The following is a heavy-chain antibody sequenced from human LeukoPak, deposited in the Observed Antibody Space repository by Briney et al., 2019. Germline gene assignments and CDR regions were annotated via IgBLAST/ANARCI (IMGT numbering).Heavy chain of an antibody. CDR1: GYTFTGYY. CDR3: ARAGSGYDSFDI. CDR2: INPNSGGT. D-gene: IGHD5-12*01. V-gene: IGHV1-2*02. Sequence: GASVKVSCKASGYTFTGYYMHWVRQAPGQGLEWMGWINPNSGGTNYAQKFQGRVTMTRDTSISTSYMELSRLRFDDTAVYYCARAGSGYDSFDIWGQGTMVTVSS. J-gene: IGHJ3*02.